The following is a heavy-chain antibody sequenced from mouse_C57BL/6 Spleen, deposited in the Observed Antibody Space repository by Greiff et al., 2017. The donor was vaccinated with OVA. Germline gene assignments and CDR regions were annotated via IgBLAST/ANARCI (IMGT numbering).Heavy chain of an antibody. D-gene: IGHD1-1*01. Sequence: QVQLQQSGAELVRPGASVTLSCKASGYTFTDYEMHWVKQTPVHGLEWIGAIDPETGGTAYNQKFKGKATLTADKSSSTAYMELRSLTSEDSAVYYCTSGGSRLFDYWGQGTTLTVSS. CDR3: TSGGSRLFDY. CDR1: GYTFTDYE. V-gene: IGHV1-15*01. CDR2: IDPETGGT. J-gene: IGHJ2*01.